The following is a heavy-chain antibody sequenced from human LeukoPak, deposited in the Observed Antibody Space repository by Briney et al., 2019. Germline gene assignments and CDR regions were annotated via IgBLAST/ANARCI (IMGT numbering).Heavy chain of an antibody. D-gene: IGHD3-9*01. V-gene: IGHV3-30*02. J-gene: IGHJ5*02. CDR2: IRNDGSDK. CDR1: GFTFSGYG. Sequence: GGSLRLSCITSGFTFSGYGMHWVRQSPGKGLEWVAFIRNDGSDKHYADSVQGRFTISRDNSKNTVSLQMNSLRVEDTAVYYCVKDQICWRFDPWGQGTQVTVSS. CDR3: VKDQICWRFDP.